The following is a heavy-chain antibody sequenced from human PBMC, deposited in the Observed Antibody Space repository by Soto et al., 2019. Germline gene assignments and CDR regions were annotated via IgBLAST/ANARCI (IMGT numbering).Heavy chain of an antibody. V-gene: IGHV1-2*04. CDR3: ARGVAALRYFDY. Sequence: ASVKVSCKASGYTFTAYYMHWVRQAPGQGLEWMGWINPNSGGTNYAQKFQGWVTMTRDTSISTAYMELSRLRSDDTAVYYCARGVAALRYFDYWGQGTLVTVSS. CDR1: GYTFTAYY. D-gene: IGHD6-6*01. J-gene: IGHJ4*02. CDR2: INPNSGGT.